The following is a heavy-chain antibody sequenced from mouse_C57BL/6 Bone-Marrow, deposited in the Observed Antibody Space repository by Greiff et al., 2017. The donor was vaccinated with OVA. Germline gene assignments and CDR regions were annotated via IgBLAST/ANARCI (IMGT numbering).Heavy chain of an antibody. V-gene: IGHV5-12*01. CDR2: ISNGGGST. J-gene: IGHJ4*01. CDR1: GFTFSDYY. CDR3: ERLPPYCGSYYAMDY. Sequence: EVMLVESGGGLVQPGGSLKLSCAASGFTFSDYYMYWVRQTPEKRLEWVAYISNGGGSTYYPDTVKGRFTISRDNAKNTLYQQMSRLKSEDTAMYYCERLPPYCGSYYAMDYWGQGTSVTVSA. D-gene: IGHD1-1*01.